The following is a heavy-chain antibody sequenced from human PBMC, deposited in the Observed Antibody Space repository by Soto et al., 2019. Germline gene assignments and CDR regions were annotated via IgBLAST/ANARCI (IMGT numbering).Heavy chain of an antibody. J-gene: IGHJ6*03. CDR2: ISSSGSA. CDR1: GDFISSGGSY. V-gene: IGHV4-31*03. CDR3: AREGEQYYYYMDV. D-gene: IGHD3-16*01. Sequence: SETLSLTCTVSGDFISSGGSYWNWIRQHPGKGLEWIGYISSSGSAYYNPSLKSRVVISLDTSQNQFSLKLSSVTAADTAVYFCAREGEQYYYYMDVWGKGTTVTVSS.